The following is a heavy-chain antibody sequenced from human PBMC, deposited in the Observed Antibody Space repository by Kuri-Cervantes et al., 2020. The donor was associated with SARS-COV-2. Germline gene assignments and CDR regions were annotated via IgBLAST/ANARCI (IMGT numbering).Heavy chain of an antibody. Sequence: GESLKIYCAASGFTLSNAWMNWVRQAPGKGLEWVGRIKSKTDGGTTDYAAPVKGRFTISRDDSKNTLYLQMNSLKTEDTAVYYCTTDYDFWSGYYDYYGMDVWGQGNTVNVSS. CDR3: TTDYDFWSGYYDYYGMDV. D-gene: IGHD3-3*01. CDR2: IKSKTDGGTT. V-gene: IGHV3-15*07. CDR1: GFTLSNAW. J-gene: IGHJ6*02.